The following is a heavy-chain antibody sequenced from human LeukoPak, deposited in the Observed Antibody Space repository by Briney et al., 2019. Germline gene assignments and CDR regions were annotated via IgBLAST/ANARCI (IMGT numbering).Heavy chain of an antibody. CDR3: VGFPNWNNPVY. CDR2: IYYRGTT. CDR1: GASISSGNYF. V-gene: IGHV4-30-4*08. D-gene: IGHD1/OR15-1a*01. Sequence: SQTLSLTCSVSGASISSGNYFWSWIRQSPGKGLEWIGYIYYRGTTYYNPSLKSRVIISEDSSKSQFSLELTSVTAADTAVYYCVGFPNWNNPVYWGQGTLVTVSS. J-gene: IGHJ4*02.